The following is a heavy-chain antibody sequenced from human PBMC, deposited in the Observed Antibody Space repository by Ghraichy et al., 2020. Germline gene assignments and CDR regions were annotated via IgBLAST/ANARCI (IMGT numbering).Heavy chain of an antibody. Sequence: GSLRLSCAASGFTFSSYAMHWVRQAPGKGLEWVAVISYDGSNKYYADSVKGRFTISRDNSKNTLYLQMNSLRAEDTAVYYCARDPGSSGWYRYFDYWGQGTLVTVSS. V-gene: IGHV3-30*04. CDR2: ISYDGSNK. J-gene: IGHJ4*02. CDR1: GFTFSSYA. D-gene: IGHD6-19*01. CDR3: ARDPGSSGWYRYFDY.